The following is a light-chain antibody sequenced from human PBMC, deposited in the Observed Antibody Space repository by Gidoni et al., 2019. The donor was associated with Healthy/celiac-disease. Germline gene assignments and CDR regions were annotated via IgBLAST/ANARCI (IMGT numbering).Light chain of an antibody. CDR3: QKYNSAPPT. Sequence: DIQMTQSPSSLSASASASQGISNYLAWYQQKPGKVPKLLIYAASTLQSGVPSRFSGSGSGTDFTLTISSLQPEDVATYYCQKYNSAPPTFGGGTKVEIK. V-gene: IGKV1-27*01. J-gene: IGKJ4*01. CDR2: AAS. CDR1: QGISNY.